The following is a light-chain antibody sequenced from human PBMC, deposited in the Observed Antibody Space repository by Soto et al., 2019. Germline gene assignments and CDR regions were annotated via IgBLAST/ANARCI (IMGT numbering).Light chain of an antibody. V-gene: IGLV4-69*01. CDR3: QTWGTGIVV. CDR1: SGNSSYP. CDR2: LNSDGSH. J-gene: IGLJ2*01. Sequence: QPVLTQSPSASASLGASVKFTCTLSSGNSSYPIAWHQQQPEKGPRYLMKLNSDGSHYKGDGIPDRFSGSSSGAERYLTISSLQSEDEADYYCQTWGTGIVVFGGGTKLTVL.